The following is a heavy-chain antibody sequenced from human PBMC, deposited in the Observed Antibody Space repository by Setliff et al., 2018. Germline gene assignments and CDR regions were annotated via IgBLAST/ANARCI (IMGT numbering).Heavy chain of an antibody. V-gene: IGHV4-30-4*01. CDR3: AREVIDPVSSDAFDI. Sequence: TLSLTCTVSGGSIRSGNDLWSWLRQSPGKGLEWIAYISAYTGRAYYNPSLQSRAALSADTSKSQSSLRLTSVTAADTAVYYCAREVIDPVSSDAFDIWGQGRMVTVSS. CDR1: GGSIRSGNDL. D-gene: IGHD4-4*01. CDR2: ISAYTGRA. J-gene: IGHJ3*02.